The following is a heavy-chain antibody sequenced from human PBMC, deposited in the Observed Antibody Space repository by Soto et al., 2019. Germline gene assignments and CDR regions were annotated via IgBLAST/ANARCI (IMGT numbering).Heavy chain of an antibody. Sequence: ASVKVSCKASGYTYTNYYLHWVRQAPGQGLEWVGMINPSARSASYAQKLRGRLTMDRDTSTTTVYMELSRLTSEDTAVYYCARDNSAANGVLDHWGLGTLVTVSS. V-gene: IGHV1-46*04. CDR2: INPSARSA. CDR3: ARDNSAANGVLDH. D-gene: IGHD1-1*01. CDR1: GYTYTNYY. J-gene: IGHJ4*02.